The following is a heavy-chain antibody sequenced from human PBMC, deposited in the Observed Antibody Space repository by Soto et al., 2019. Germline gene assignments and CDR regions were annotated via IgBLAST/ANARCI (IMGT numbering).Heavy chain of an antibody. D-gene: IGHD2-2*01. CDR2: IRNKADSYET. CDR1: GFTFSGSH. CDR3: SRQTVSCHDY. J-gene: IGHJ4*02. V-gene: IGHV3-73*01. Sequence: EVQLVESGGGLVQPGGSLKLSCVASGFTFSGSHMHWVRQASGKGLEWVGHIRNKADSYETAYGASVKGRFIISRDDSKNTAYLQMNNLKTEDTAIYYCSRQTVSCHDYWGQGILVTVSS.